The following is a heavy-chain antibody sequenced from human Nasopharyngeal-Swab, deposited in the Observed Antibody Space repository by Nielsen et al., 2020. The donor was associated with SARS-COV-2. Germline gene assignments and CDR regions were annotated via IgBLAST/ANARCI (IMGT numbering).Heavy chain of an antibody. CDR2: ISGGSRAK. J-gene: IGHJ6*02. V-gene: IGHV3-48*01. CDR3: ARDTYCSGGSCYGYGMAV. Sequence: WIRQPPGKGLEWVSYISGGSRAKYYADSVKGRFTISRDNGKNSLYLQMSSLRADDTAVYYCARDTYCSGGSCYGYGMAVWGQGTTVTVSS. D-gene: IGHD2-15*01.